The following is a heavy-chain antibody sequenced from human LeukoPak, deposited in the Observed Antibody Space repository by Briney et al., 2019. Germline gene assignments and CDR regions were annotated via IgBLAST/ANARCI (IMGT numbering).Heavy chain of an antibody. CDR2: IYSGGST. CDR3: VRDQDEDRGSTTFDR. J-gene: IGHJ4*02. V-gene: IGHV3-53*01. D-gene: IGHD1-26*01. CDR1: GFTVSSNY. Sequence: GGSLRLSCAASGFTVSSNYMSWVRQAPGKGLEWVSLIYSGGSTYYADSVKGRFTISRDNSKNTLYLQMNSLRAEDTAVYYCVRDQDEDRGSTTFDRWGRGTLVTVSS.